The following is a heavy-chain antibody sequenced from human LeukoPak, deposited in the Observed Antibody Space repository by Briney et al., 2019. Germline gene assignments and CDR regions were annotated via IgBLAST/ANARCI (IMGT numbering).Heavy chain of an antibody. D-gene: IGHD2-15*01. J-gene: IGHJ3*02. Sequence: ASVKVSCKASGYTFTSYDINWVRQAPGQGLEWKGWINPNSGGTNYAQKFQGRVTMTRDTSISTVYMELSSLRSEDTAVYYCARGLLLSPRAAFDIWGQGTVVTVSS. CDR3: ARGLLLSPRAAFDI. V-gene: IGHV1-2*02. CDR1: GYTFTSYD. CDR2: INPNSGGT.